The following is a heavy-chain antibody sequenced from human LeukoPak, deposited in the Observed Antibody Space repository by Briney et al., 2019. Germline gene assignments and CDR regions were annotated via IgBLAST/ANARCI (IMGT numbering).Heavy chain of an antibody. J-gene: IGHJ6*04. V-gene: IGHV3-21*01. D-gene: IGHD5-12*01. CDR2: ISSSSSYI. CDR1: GFTFSSYS. CDR3: ARTKGYSGYDSTVDV. Sequence: GGSLRLSCAASGFTFSSYSMNWVRQAPGKGLEWVSSISSSSSYIYYADSVKGRFTISRDNAKNSLYLQMNSLRAEDTAVCYCARTKGYSGYDSTVDVWGKGTTVTVSS.